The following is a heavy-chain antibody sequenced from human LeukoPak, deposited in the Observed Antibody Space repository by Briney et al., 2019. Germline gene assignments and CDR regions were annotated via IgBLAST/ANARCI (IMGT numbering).Heavy chain of an antibody. J-gene: IGHJ6*02. V-gene: IGHV3-9*01. CDR3: AKDRQVGSSWYYYYYGMDV. Sequence: GGSLRLSCAASGFTFDDYAMHWVRQAPGKGLEWFSGISWNSGSIGYADSVKGRFTISRDNAKNSLYLQMNSLRAEDTALYYCAKDRQVGSSWYYYYYGMDVWGQGTTVTVSS. CDR2: ISWNSGSI. D-gene: IGHD6-13*01. CDR1: GFTFDDYA.